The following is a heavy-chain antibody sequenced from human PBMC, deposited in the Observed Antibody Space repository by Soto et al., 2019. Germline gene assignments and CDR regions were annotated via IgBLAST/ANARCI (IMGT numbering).Heavy chain of an antibody. CDR2: IYYSGST. CDR1: GGSISSGGYY. CDR3: ARVPDSSSWYGNYYYGMDV. V-gene: IGHV4-31*03. Sequence: SETLSLTCTVSGGSISSGGYYWSWIRQHPGKGLEWIGYIYYSGSTYYNPSLKSRVTISVDTSKNQFSLKLSSVTAADTAVYYCARVPDSSSWYGNYYYGMDVWGQGTTATVSS. J-gene: IGHJ6*02. D-gene: IGHD6-13*01.